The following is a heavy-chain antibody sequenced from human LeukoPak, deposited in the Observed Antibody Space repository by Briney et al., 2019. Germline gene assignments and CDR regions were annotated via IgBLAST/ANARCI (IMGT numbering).Heavy chain of an antibody. CDR2: INTDGSST. CDR3: ARDSSSPDAFDI. J-gene: IGHJ3*02. D-gene: IGHD6-6*01. Sequence: LTGGSLRLSCAASGFTFSSYWMHWVRQAPGKGLVWVSRINTDGSSTSYADSVKGRFTISRDNAKNTLYLQMNSLRAEDTAVYYCARDSSSPDAFDIWGQGTMVTVSS. CDR1: GFTFSSYW. V-gene: IGHV3-74*01.